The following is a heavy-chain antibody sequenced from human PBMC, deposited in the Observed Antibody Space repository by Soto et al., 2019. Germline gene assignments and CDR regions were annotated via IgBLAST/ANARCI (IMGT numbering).Heavy chain of an antibody. Sequence: SGGSLRLSCAASGFSFDTYNMNWVRQAPGKGLEWVSSISSGRPDIFYADSVRGRFTISRDDAKKSLFPQMNSLRADDTAVYYCARDHLGIAAGDFDLWGQGTLVTVSS. J-gene: IGHJ4*02. CDR2: ISSGRPDI. V-gene: IGHV3-21*01. CDR3: ARDHLGIAAGDFDL. CDR1: GFSFDTYN. D-gene: IGHD6-19*01.